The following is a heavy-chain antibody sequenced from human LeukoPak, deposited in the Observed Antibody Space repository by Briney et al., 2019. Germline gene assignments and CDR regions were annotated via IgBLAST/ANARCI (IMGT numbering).Heavy chain of an antibody. V-gene: IGHV1-2*02. CDR2: INPNSGGT. J-gene: IGHJ4*02. Sequence: ASVKVSCKASGYTFTGYYMHWVRQAPGQGLEWMGWINPNSGGTNYAQKFQGRVTMTRDTSISTAYMELSRLRSDDTAVYYCARASRYSGSYQYYFDYWGQGTLVTVSS. CDR3: ARASRYSGSYQYYFDY. CDR1: GYTFTGYY. D-gene: IGHD1-26*01.